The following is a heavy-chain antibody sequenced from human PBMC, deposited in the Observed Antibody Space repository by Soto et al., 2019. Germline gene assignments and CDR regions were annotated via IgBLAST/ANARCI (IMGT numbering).Heavy chain of an antibody. CDR1: GFTFSSYG. CDR3: ARQYLGQLLSYGMDV. Sequence: GGSLRLSCAASGFTFSSYGMHWVRQAPGKGLEWVAVISYDGSNKYYADSVKGRFTISRDNSKNTLYLQMNSLRAEDTAVYYCARQYLGQLLSYGMDVWGQGTTVTVSS. J-gene: IGHJ6*02. CDR2: ISYDGSNK. D-gene: IGHD2-2*01. V-gene: IGHV3-30*03.